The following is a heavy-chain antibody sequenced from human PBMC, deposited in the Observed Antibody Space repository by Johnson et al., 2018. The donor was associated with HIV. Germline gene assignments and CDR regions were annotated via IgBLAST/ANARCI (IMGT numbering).Heavy chain of an antibody. Sequence: QVQLVESGGGVVQPGRSLRLSCAASGFTFSSYAMHWVRQAPGTGLEWVAVISYDGSNKYYADSVKGRFTITRDNSKHTLYLKMNSLRAEDTAVYYCARDSQIYGEAGDAFDIWDQGTMVTVSS. CDR1: GFTFSSYA. CDR2: ISYDGSNK. D-gene: IGHD2/OR15-2a*01. CDR3: ARDSQIYGEAGDAFDI. J-gene: IGHJ3*02. V-gene: IGHV3-30-3*01.